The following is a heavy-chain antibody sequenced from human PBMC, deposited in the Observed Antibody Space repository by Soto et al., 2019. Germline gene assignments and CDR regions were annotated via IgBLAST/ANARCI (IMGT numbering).Heavy chain of an antibody. Sequence: EVQLLESGGGLVQPGGSLRVSCAASGFIFDYYAMSWVRQAPGKGLEWVSSISASGINTYYTDSVKGRFTVSRDNSKNTLFLQMNSLRAEDTAVYYCASDFWSGYCHWGQGTLVTVSS. CDR2: ISASGINT. D-gene: IGHD3-3*01. CDR3: ASDFWSGYCH. J-gene: IGHJ4*02. CDR1: GFIFDYYA. V-gene: IGHV3-23*01.